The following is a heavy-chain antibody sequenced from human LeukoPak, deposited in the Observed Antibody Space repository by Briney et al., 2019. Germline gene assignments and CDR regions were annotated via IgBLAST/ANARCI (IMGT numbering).Heavy chain of an antibody. V-gene: IGHV4-34*01. CDR2: INHRGGA. Sequence: KPSETLSLTCAVYGGSFSGYYWSWIRQPPGKGLEWVGGINHRGGANSNPSLTSRVTRSVDTSKNQYSLKLSSVTAVDTAAYYRSRYQCYYDCSGYCFDYWGRGTLVTVSS. J-gene: IGHJ4*02. CDR3: SRYQCYYDCSGYCFDY. D-gene: IGHD3-22*01. CDR1: GGSFSGYY.